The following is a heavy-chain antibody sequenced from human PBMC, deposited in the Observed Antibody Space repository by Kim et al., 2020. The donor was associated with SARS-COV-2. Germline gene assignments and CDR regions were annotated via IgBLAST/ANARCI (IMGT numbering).Heavy chain of an antibody. J-gene: IGHJ4*02. CDR3: ATSYYDAHGYFHY. CDR1: GGSISSSTYY. Sequence: SETLSLTCTVSGGSISSSTYYWGWIRQPPGKGLECIRTIYNSGSTSHNPSPSLKSRVAISVDTSKKQLSLKLSSVTAADTAVYYCATSYYDAHGYFHYWGQGKLVTVSS. D-gene: IGHD3-22*01. CDR2: IYNSGST. V-gene: IGHV4-39*01.